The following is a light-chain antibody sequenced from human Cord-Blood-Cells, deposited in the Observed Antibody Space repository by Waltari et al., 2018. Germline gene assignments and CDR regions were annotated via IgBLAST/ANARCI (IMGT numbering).Light chain of an antibody. CDR1: SSAVGGYNY. Sequence: QSALTQPRSVSGSPGQSVTISCTGTSSAVGGYNYVSWYQHPPGKAPKLLIYDVSKRPSGVPDRFSGSKSGNTASLTISGLQAEDEADYYCCSYAGSYTYWVFGGGTKLTVL. J-gene: IGLJ3*02. CDR3: CSYAGSYTYWV. CDR2: DVS. V-gene: IGLV2-11*01.